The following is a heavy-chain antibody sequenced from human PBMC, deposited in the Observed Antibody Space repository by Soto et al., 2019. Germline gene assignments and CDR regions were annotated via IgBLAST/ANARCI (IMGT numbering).Heavy chain of an antibody. Sequence: GSSVKVSCKASGGTFSSYAISWVRQAPGQGLEWMGGIIPIFGTANYAQKFQGRVTITADESTSTAYMELSSLRSEDTAVYCCAREARNYYDSSGYHTRANWFDPWG. J-gene: IGHJ5*02. CDR3: AREARNYYDSSGYHTRANWFDP. CDR1: GGTFSSYA. D-gene: IGHD3-22*01. V-gene: IGHV1-69*13. CDR2: IIPIFGTA.